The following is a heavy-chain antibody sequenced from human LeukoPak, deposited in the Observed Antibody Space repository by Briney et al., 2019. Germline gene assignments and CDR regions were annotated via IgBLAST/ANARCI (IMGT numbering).Heavy chain of an antibody. D-gene: IGHD3-9*01. Sequence: ASVTVSCKASGYTFTSYGISWVRQAPGQGLEWMGWISAYNGNTNYAQKLQGRVTMTTDTSTSTAYMELRSLRSDDTAVYYCARGYYDILTGYPNDYWGQGTLVTVSS. CDR1: GYTFTSYG. J-gene: IGHJ4*02. CDR3: ARGYYDILTGYPNDY. CDR2: ISAYNGNT. V-gene: IGHV1-18*01.